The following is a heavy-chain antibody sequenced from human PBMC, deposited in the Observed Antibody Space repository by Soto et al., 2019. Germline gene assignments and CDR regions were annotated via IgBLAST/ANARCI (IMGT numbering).Heavy chain of an antibody. J-gene: IGHJ6*02. CDR2: ISYTGST. CDR3: ARGQRGNYPYYYGMDV. V-gene: IGHV4-31*03. Sequence: SETLSLTCTVSGGSISSGTYYWSWIRQHPGKGLEWIAYISYTGSTYYNPSLKSRVTISVDTSKNQFSLKVTSVTAADTAVYYCARGQRGNYPYYYGMDVWGQGTAVTVT. CDR1: GGSISSGTYY. D-gene: IGHD3-10*01.